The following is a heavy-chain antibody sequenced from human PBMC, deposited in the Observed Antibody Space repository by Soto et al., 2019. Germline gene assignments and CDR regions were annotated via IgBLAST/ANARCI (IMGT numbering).Heavy chain of an antibody. CDR2: IIPIFGTA. V-gene: IGHV1-69*01. CDR1: GGTFSSYA. D-gene: IGHD3-3*01. J-gene: IGHJ6*02. Sequence: QVQLVQSGAEVKKPGSSVKVSCTASGGTFSSYAISWVRQAPGQGLEWMGGIIPIFGTANYAQKFQGRVTITADESTSTAYMELSSLRSEDTAVYYCARDVEWSYLGVLGPYYYYGMDVWGQGTTVTVSS. CDR3: ARDVEWSYLGVLGPYYYYGMDV.